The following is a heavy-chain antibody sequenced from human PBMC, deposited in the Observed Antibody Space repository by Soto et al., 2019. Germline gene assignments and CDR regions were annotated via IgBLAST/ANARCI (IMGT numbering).Heavy chain of an antibody. CDR1: GCTYSSYA. V-gene: IGHV3-23*01. J-gene: IGHJ5*02. Sequence: EVQLLESGGGLVQPGRSLRLSCEASGCTYSSYAMSWVRQAPGKGLEWVSAISGSGGSTYYADSVKGRFTISRDNSKNTLYLQMNSLRAEDTAVYYCAKDRIEGNWFDPWGQGTLVSVSS. CDR3: AKDRIEGNWFDP. CDR2: ISGSGGST.